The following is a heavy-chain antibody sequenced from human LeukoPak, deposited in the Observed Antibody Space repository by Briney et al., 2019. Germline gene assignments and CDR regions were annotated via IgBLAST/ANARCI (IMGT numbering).Heavy chain of an antibody. D-gene: IGHD6-19*01. CDR2: ISAYNGNT. V-gene: IGHV1-18*04. Sequence: GASVKVSCKASGYTFTSYGISWVRQAPGQGLEWMGWISAYNGNTNYAQKLQGRVTMTTDTSTSTAYMELSSLRSEDTAVYYCARVTGGSGWYWDWFDPWGQGTLVTVSS. CDR3: ARVTGGSGWYWDWFDP. CDR1: GYTFTSYG. J-gene: IGHJ5*02.